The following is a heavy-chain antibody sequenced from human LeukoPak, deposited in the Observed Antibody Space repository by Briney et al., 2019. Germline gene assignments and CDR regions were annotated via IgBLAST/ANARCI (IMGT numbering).Heavy chain of an antibody. V-gene: IGHV4-61*02. CDR2: IYTSGST. CDR1: GGSISSGSYY. CDR3: ARSPVGEAVTTYYYMDV. Sequence: SETLSLTCTVSGGSISSGSYYWSWIRQPAGKGLEWIGRIYTSGSTNYNPSLKSRVTISADTSKNQFSLKLNSVTAADTAVYYCARSPVGEAVTTYYYMDVWGKGTTVTVSS. J-gene: IGHJ6*03. D-gene: IGHD4-11*01.